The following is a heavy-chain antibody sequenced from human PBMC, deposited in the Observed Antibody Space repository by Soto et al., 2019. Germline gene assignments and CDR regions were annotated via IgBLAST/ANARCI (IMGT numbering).Heavy chain of an antibody. Sequence: QVQVVQSGDEVKKPGASVKVSCKASGYTFTIYGFSWVRQAPGQGLEWMGGISGYNGNTKYAEKFQGRVTMTTDTSTSTADMELRSLRSDDTAVYYCAREGQAPYYYYGMDVWGQGAAVTVS. V-gene: IGHV1-18*01. CDR2: ISGYNGNT. J-gene: IGHJ6*02. CDR1: GYTFTIYG. CDR3: AREGQAPYYYYGMDV.